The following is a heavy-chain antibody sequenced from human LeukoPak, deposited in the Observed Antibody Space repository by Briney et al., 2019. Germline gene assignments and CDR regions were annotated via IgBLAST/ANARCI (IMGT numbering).Heavy chain of an antibody. CDR1: GGTFSSYA. CDR2: IIPIFGTA. V-gene: IGHV1-69*05. CDR3: ARSYPSTGGGKTAFGAFDI. D-gene: IGHD2-8*02. Sequence: GASVKVSCKASGGTFSSYAISWVRQAPGQGLEWMGGIIPIFGTANYAQKFQGRVTITTDESTSTAYMELSSLRSEDTAVYYCARSYPSTGGGKTAFGAFDIWGQGTMVTVSS. J-gene: IGHJ3*02.